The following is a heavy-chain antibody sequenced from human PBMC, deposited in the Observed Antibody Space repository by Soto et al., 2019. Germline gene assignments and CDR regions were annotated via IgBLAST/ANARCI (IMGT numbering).Heavy chain of an antibody. CDR3: ALRSMAVAPEY. J-gene: IGHJ4*02. D-gene: IGHD3-3*02. CDR2: LYYGRSA. Sequence: QVQLQESGPGLVKPSETLSLTCAVSGDSLSSYYCMWIRQPPGKGLESIGYLYYGRSANYNPSLKSRVTLSVATSTNQCSLTLSAMTAADTAVYYCALRSMAVAPEYWSQGTLFTVSS. V-gene: IGHV4-59*01. CDR1: GDSLSSYY.